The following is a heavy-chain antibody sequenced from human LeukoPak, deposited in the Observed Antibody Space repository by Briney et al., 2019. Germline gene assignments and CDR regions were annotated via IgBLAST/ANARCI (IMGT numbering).Heavy chain of an antibody. V-gene: IGHV3-30*02. Sequence: PGGSLRLSCAASGFPFSSYGMHWVRQAPGKGVEWVAFIRYDGSNKYYADSVKGRFTISRDNSKNTLYLQMNSLRAEDTAVYYCAKDLRSYYDSSGYYGYWGQGTLVTVSS. CDR1: GFPFSSYG. J-gene: IGHJ4*02. CDR3: AKDLRSYYDSSGYYGY. CDR2: IRYDGSNK. D-gene: IGHD3-22*01.